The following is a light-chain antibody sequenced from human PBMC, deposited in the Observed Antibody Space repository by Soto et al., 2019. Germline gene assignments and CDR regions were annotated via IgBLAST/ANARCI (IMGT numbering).Light chain of an antibody. Sequence: QSALTLPPSASGSPGQSVTISCTGTKNDIGLYDFVSWYQHHPGKAPRLIIYEVVQRPSGVPDRFSGSKSGNTASLTVPGLQAADEADYYCLAWDDSLNGNLFGTGTKVTVL. CDR1: KNDIGLYDF. CDR2: EVV. CDR3: LAWDDSLNGNL. V-gene: IGLV2-8*01. J-gene: IGLJ1*01.